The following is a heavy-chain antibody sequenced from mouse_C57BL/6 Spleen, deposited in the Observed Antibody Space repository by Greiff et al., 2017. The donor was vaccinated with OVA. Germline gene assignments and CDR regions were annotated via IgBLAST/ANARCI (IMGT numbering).Heavy chain of an antibody. D-gene: IGHD1-1*01. CDR1: GFTFSDYG. V-gene: IGHV5-17*01. CDR3: ARRYGSSYPWFAY. Sequence: EVMLVESGGGLVKPGGSLKLSCAASGFTFSDYGMHWVRQAPEKGLEWVAYISSGSSTIYYADTVKGRFTISRDNAKNNLFLQMTSLRSEETAMYYCARRYGSSYPWFAYWGQGTLVTVSA. CDR2: ISSGSSTI. J-gene: IGHJ3*01.